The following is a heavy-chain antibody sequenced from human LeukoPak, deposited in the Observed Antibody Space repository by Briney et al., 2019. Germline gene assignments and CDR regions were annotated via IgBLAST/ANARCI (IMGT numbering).Heavy chain of an antibody. V-gene: IGHV3-21*01. CDR1: GLTFSSYS. Sequence: PGGCLRLSCAASGLTFSSYSMNWVRQAPGKGLEWVSSISSSSSYIYYADSVKGRFTIYRDNAKNSLYLQMNRLRAEDTAVYYCARDCPLPYCGDYIYYYYYMDVWGKGTTVTVSS. J-gene: IGHJ6*03. CDR2: ISSSSSYI. CDR3: ARDCPLPYCGDYIYYYYYMDV. D-gene: IGHD4-17*01.